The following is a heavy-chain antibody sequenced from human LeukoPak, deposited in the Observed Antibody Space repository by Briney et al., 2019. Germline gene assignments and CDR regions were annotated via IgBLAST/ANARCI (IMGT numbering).Heavy chain of an antibody. CDR3: ARDGTGTDAFDI. J-gene: IGHJ3*02. D-gene: IGHD6-13*01. V-gene: IGHV1-18*01. CDR2: ITAYNGNT. Sequence: GASVKVSCKTSGYSFNTYGVTWVRQAPGQGLEWMGWITAYNGNTNYAQKLQGRVTMTTDTSTSTAYMELRSLRSDDTAVYYCARDGTGTDAFDIWGQGTMVTVSS. CDR1: GYSFNTYG.